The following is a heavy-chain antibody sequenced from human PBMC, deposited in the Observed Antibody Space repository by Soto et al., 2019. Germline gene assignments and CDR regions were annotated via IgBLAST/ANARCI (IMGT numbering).Heavy chain of an antibody. CDR2: ISYDGSNE. J-gene: IGHJ5*02. CDR3: ARGHTVEYWFDP. V-gene: IGHV3-30-3*01. Sequence: GGSLRLSCAASGFTFSSYAMHWVRQAPGKGLEWVAFISYDGSNEYYADSVKGRFTISRDNSKNTLYLQMNSLRSEDTAVYYCARGHTVEYWFDPWGQGTLVTVSS. CDR1: GFTFSSYA. D-gene: IGHD4-17*01.